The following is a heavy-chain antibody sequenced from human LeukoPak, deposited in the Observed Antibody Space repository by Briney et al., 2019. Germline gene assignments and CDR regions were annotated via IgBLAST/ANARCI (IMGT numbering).Heavy chain of an antibody. CDR3: ARMTTVAWFDP. V-gene: IGHV4-61*01. CDR2: IYYSGST. D-gene: IGHD4-23*01. CDR1: GGSFSSGSYY. J-gene: IGHJ5*02. Sequence: PSETLSLTCTVSGGSFSSGSYYWSWIRQPPGKGLEWIGYIYYSGSTNYNPSLKSRVTISVDTSKNQFSLKLSSVTAADTAVYYCARMTTVAWFDPWGQGTLVTVSS.